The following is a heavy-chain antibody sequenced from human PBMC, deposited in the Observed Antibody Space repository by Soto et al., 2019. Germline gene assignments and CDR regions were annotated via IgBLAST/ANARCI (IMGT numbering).Heavy chain of an antibody. CDR3: AHRYYYDSSEYPREFDY. J-gene: IGHJ4*02. CDR1: GFSLSTSGVG. D-gene: IGHD3-22*01. CDR2: IYWDDDK. V-gene: IGHV2-5*02. Sequence: SGPTLVNPTQTLTLTCTFSGFSLSTSGVGVGWIRQPPGKALEWLALIYWDDDKRHSPSLKSRLTITKDTSKDQVVLTMTNMDPVDTATYYCAHRYYYDSSEYPREFDYWGQGTLVTVSS.